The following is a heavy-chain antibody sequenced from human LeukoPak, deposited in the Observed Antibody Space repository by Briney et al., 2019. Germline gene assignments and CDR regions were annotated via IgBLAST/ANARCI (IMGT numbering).Heavy chain of an antibody. V-gene: IGHV4-4*07. CDR1: GGSISSYH. CDR2: FYISGSR. Sequence: SETLSLTCTVSGGSISSYHWSWVRQPAGKGLEWIGRFYISGSRKYNPSLKSRVTMSVDTSNNQFSLELTSVTAADTAVYYCARDWGIEAMGGHFYYYGMDVWGQGTTVTVS. J-gene: IGHJ6*02. CDR3: ARDWGIEAMGGHFYYYGMDV. D-gene: IGHD6-13*01.